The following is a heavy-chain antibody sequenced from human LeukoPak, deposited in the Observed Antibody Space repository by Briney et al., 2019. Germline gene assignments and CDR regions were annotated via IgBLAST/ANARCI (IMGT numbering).Heavy chain of an antibody. Sequence: PGGSLRLSCAASGFTFSSYGMHWVRQAPGKGLEWVAVIWYDGSNKYYADSVKGRFTISRDNSKNTLYLQMNSLRAEDTAVYYCAKDPIVATILDAFDIWGQGTMVTVSS. CDR1: GFTFSSYG. J-gene: IGHJ3*02. CDR2: IWYDGSNK. D-gene: IGHD5-12*01. V-gene: IGHV3-33*06. CDR3: AKDPIVATILDAFDI.